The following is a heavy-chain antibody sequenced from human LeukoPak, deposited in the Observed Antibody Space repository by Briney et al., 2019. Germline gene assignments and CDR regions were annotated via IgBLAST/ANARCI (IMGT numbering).Heavy chain of an antibody. CDR2: ISSSSSYI. Sequence: GGSLRLSCADSGFTFSSYSMSWVRQAPGKGLEWVSYISSSSSYISYADSVKGRFTTSRDNAKNSLYLQMNSLRDEDTAVYFFARFYSSDWPYYFDHWGRGTLVTVSS. CDR1: GFTFSSYS. D-gene: IGHD6-19*01. V-gene: IGHV3-48*02. CDR3: ARFYSSDWPYYFDH. J-gene: IGHJ4*02.